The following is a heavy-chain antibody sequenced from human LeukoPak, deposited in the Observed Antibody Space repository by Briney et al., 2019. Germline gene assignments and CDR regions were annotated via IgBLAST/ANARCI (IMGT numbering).Heavy chain of an antibody. J-gene: IGHJ5*02. CDR1: GYNFNTYW. CDR3: ARFRIGSTSWRWFDP. V-gene: IGHV5-51*01. CDR2: IYAGDSDI. D-gene: IGHD6-13*01. Sequence: GESLKISCMGSGYNFNTYWIGWVRQMPGKGLEWKGIIYAGDSDIRYSPSFQGQVTISVDKSINTAYLQWSSLKTSDSAIYYCARFRIGSTSWRWFDPWGQGTLVTVSS.